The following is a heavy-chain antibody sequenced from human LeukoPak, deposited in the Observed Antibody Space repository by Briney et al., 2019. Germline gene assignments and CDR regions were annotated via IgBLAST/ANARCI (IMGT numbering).Heavy chain of an antibody. J-gene: IGHJ3*02. Sequence: GASVKVSCKASGGTFSSYAISWVRQAPGQGLEWMGGIIPIFGTANYAQKFQGRVTITADKSTSTAYMELSSLRSEDTAVYYCARDKNMGYSYGYFDAFDIWGQGTMVTVSS. CDR1: GGTFSSYA. D-gene: IGHD5-18*01. CDR3: ARDKNMGYSYGYFDAFDI. V-gene: IGHV1-69*06. CDR2: IIPIFGTA.